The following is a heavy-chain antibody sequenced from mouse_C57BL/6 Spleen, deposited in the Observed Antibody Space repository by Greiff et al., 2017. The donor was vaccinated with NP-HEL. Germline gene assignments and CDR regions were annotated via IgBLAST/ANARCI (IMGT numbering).Heavy chain of an antibody. D-gene: IGHD2-4*01. V-gene: IGHV1-19*01. J-gene: IGHJ4*01. CDR3: ATYDYGGGYAMDY. CDR1: GYTFTDYY. CDR2: INPYNGGT. Sequence: EVQLQQSGPVLVKPGASVKMSCKASGYTFTDYYMNWVKQSHGKSLEWIGVINPYNGGTSYNQKFKGKATLTVDKSSSTAYMELNSLTSEDSAVYYCATYDYGGGYAMDYWGQGTSVTVSS.